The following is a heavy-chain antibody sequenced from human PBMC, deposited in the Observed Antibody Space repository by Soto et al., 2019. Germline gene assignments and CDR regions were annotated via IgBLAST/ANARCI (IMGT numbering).Heavy chain of an antibody. D-gene: IGHD1-1*01. CDR1: GFTFSSYE. CDR2: ISSSGGTI. Sequence: DVQLAESGGGLVQPGGALRLSCVASGFTFSSYEMNWVRQAPGKGLEWVSYISSSGGTIYYADSMRGRITISRDNAQNSLYLQMISLTADDTAVYYCARSQTTRGFDVWGQGTVVIVSS. V-gene: IGHV3-48*03. J-gene: IGHJ3*01. CDR3: ARSQTTRGFDV.